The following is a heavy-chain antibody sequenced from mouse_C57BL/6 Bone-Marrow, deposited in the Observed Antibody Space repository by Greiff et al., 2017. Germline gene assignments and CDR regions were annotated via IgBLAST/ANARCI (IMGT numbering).Heavy chain of an antibody. CDR3: ARSAAYYSNYRAWFAY. CDR2: IYPRSGNT. D-gene: IGHD2-5*01. J-gene: IGHJ3*01. Sequence: QVQLQQSGAELARPGASVKLSCKASGYTFTSYGISWVKQRTGQGLEWIGEIYPRSGNTYYNEKFKGKATLTADQSTSTAYMELRSLTSEDSAVYFCARSAAYYSNYRAWFAYWGQGTLVTVSA. CDR1: GYTFTSYG. V-gene: IGHV1-81*01.